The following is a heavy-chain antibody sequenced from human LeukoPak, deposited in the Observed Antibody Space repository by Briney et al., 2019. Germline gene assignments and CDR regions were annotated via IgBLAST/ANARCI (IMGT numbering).Heavy chain of an antibody. CDR3: ARDAGLAYCGGDCYDREFYFDY. Sequence: SVKVSCKASGGTFSSYAISWVRQAPGQGLEWMGGIIPIFGTANYAQKFQGRVTITADESTSTAYMELSSLRSEDTAVYYCARDAGLAYCGGDCYDREFYFDYWGQGTLVTVSS. CDR2: IIPIFGTA. V-gene: IGHV1-69*01. D-gene: IGHD2-21*02. J-gene: IGHJ4*02. CDR1: GGTFSSYA.